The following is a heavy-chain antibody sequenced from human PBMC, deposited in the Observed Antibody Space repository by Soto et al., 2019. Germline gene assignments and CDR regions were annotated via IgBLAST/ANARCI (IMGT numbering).Heavy chain of an antibody. CDR3: ARDLRRVIVVVPAASFGAFDI. V-gene: IGHV1-18*01. J-gene: IGHJ3*02. CDR1: GYTFTSYG. D-gene: IGHD2-2*01. CDR2: ISAYNGNT. Sequence: ASVKVSCKASGYTFTSYGISWVRQAPGQGLEWMGWISAYNGNTNYAQKLQGRVTMTTDTSTSTAYMELSSLRSEDTAVYYCARDLRRVIVVVPAASFGAFDIWGQGTMVTVSS.